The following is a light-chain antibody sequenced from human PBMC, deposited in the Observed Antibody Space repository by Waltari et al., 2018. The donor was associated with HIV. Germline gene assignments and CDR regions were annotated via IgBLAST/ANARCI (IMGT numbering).Light chain of an antibody. J-gene: IGLJ3*02. Sequence: QSVLTQPPSASGTPGQRVTISCSGGSSNIGSKYVYWYQQLPGTAPKLLMYSNNQRPSGVPDRVSGSKSGTSASLAISGLRSEDEADYFCATWDDSLSGWVFGGGTNLTVL. CDR3: ATWDDSLSGWV. CDR2: SNN. V-gene: IGLV1-47*02. CDR1: SSNIGSKY.